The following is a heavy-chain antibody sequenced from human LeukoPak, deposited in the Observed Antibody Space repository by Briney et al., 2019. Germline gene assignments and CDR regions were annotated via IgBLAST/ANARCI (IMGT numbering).Heavy chain of an antibody. Sequence: RTSETLSLTCTVSGGSISSYYWSWIRQPPGKGLEWIGYIYYSGSTNYNPSLKSRVTISVDTSKNQFSLKLSSVTAADTAVYYCASTTDGYNDYWGQGTLVTVSS. CDR2: IYYSGST. CDR1: GGSISSYY. D-gene: IGHD5-24*01. CDR3: ASTTDGYNDY. V-gene: IGHV4-59*01. J-gene: IGHJ4*02.